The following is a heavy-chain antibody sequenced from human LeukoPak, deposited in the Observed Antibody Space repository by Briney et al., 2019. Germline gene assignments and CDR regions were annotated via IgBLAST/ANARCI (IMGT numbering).Heavy chain of an antibody. Sequence: PSETLSLTCTVSGGSISSGGYYWSWIRQHPGKGLEWIGYIYYSGSTYYNPSLKSRVTISVDTSKNQFSLKLSSVTAADTAVYYCATVSEPKGYDFWSGYYTGGFDYWGQGTLVTVSS. CDR1: GGSISSGGYY. J-gene: IGHJ4*02. CDR3: ATVSEPKGYDFWSGYYTGGFDY. CDR2: IYYSGST. V-gene: IGHV4-31*03. D-gene: IGHD3-3*01.